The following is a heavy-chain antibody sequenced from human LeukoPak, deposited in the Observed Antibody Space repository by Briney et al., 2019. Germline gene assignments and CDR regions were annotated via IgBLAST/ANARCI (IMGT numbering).Heavy chain of an antibody. D-gene: IGHD1-1*01. V-gene: IGHV3-33*07. CDR2: IWYDGSNK. J-gene: IGHJ4*02. Sequence: GGSLRLSCAASGFSFSEYYMSWVRQAPGKGLEWVAVIWYDGSNKYYADSVKGRFTISRDNSKNTLYLQMNSLRAEDTAVYYCARFWNDGPIDYWGQGTLVTVSS. CDR3: ARFWNDGPIDY. CDR1: GFSFSEYY.